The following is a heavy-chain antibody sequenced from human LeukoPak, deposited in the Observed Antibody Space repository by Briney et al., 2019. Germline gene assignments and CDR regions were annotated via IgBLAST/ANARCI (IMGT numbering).Heavy chain of an antibody. D-gene: IGHD3-22*01. CDR2: MYLSGTT. Sequence: SETLSLTCTVSGDSINSLDLWSWVRQPPGKGLEWIGEMYLSGTTHSNPSVKSRVTISIDKFKNQFFLNLSSVTAADTAVYYCAGLVGRYSSGLYYYYFDYWGQGTLVTVSS. V-gene: IGHV4-4*02. J-gene: IGHJ4*02. CDR3: AGLVGRYSSGLYYYYFDY. CDR1: GDSINSLDL.